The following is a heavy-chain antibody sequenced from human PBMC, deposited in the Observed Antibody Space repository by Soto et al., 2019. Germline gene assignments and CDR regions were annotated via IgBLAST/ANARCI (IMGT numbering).Heavy chain of an antibody. V-gene: IGHV1-3*01. CDR2: INAGNGNT. CDR1: GYTFTSYA. CDR3: AGSTAYYYYGMDV. Sequence: QVQLVQSGAEVKKPGASVKVSCKASGYTFTSYAMHWVRQAPGQRLEWMGWINAGNGNTKYSQKFQGRVTITRDTSASTAYKELSSLRSEGTAVYYVAGSTAYYYYGMDVWGPGTTVTVSS. J-gene: IGHJ6*02.